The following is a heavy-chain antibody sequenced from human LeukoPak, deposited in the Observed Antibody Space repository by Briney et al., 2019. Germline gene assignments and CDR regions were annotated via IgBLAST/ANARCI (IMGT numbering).Heavy chain of an antibody. J-gene: IGHJ4*02. Sequence: GRSLRLSCGATGFTFRNYGMHWVRQAPGKGLEWVAVIWYEGSNKYYADSVKGRFTISRDTSKNTLYMQMNSPRVEDTAVYYCATAPRGGDYDDYWGQGTLVTVSS. D-gene: IGHD4-17*01. V-gene: IGHV3-33*01. CDR3: ATAPRGGDYDDY. CDR1: GFTFRNYG. CDR2: IWYEGSNK.